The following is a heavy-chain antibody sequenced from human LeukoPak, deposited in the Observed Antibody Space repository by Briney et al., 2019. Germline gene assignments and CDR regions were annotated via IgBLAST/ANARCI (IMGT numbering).Heavy chain of an antibody. V-gene: IGHV3-30*04. CDR2: ISYDGSNK. J-gene: IGHJ4*02. Sequence: HSGRSLRLSCAASGFTFSSYAMHWVRQAPGKGLEWVAVISYDGSNKYYADSVKGRFTISRDNSKNTLYLQMNSLRAEDTAVYYCARSRITRVFDYWGQGTLVTVSS. CDR1: GFTFSSYA. CDR3: ARSRITRVFDY. D-gene: IGHD3-10*01.